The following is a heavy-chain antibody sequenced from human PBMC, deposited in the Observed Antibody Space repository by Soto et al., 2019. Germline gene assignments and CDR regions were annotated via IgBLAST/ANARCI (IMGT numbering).Heavy chain of an antibody. D-gene: IGHD3-3*01. Sequence: GGSLRLSCAASGFTFSSYGMHWVRQAPGKGLEWVAVISYDGSNKYYADSVKGRFTISRDNSKNTLYLQMNSLRAEDTAVYYCAKDRPSGYFDYWGQGT. J-gene: IGHJ4*02. CDR2: ISYDGSNK. CDR3: AKDRPSGYFDY. V-gene: IGHV3-30*18. CDR1: GFTFSSYG.